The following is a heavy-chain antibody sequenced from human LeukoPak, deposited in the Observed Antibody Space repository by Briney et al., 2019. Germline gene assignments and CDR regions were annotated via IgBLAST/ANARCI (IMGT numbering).Heavy chain of an antibody. D-gene: IGHD5-12*01. V-gene: IGHV3-74*01. J-gene: IGHJ5*02. Sequence: GGSLRLSCASSAFNFTAYWMHWVRQDPRQGQLWVARINSDGTTTNYADSVKGRFTISRDNAKNTLFLQMNSLRAEDTAVYFCAVSNGGYGPWGQGALVTVSS. CDR2: INSDGTTT. CDR1: AFNFTAYW. CDR3: AVSNGGYGP.